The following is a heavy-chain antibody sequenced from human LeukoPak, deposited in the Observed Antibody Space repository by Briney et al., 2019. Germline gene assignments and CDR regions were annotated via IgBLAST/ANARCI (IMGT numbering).Heavy chain of an antibody. D-gene: IGHD6-19*01. J-gene: IGHJ4*02. CDR1: GFTFSSYW. CDR3: ARDWGLLIEYSSGPVDY. V-gene: IGHV3-7*01. Sequence: GGSLRLSCAASGFTFSSYWMSWVRQAPGKGLEWVANIKQDGSEKYYVDSVKGRFTISRDNAKNSLYLQMNSLRAEDTAVYYCARDWGLLIEYSSGPVDYWGQGTLVTVSS. CDR2: IKQDGSEK.